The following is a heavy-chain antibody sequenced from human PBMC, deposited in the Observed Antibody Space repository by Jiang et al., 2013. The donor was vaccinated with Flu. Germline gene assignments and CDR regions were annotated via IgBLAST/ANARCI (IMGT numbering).Heavy chain of an antibody. V-gene: IGHV1-69-2*01. CDR3: ATGRGIDS. CDR2: VDPEDGET. D-gene: IGHD1-14*01. J-gene: IGHJ4*02. CDR1: GYTFTDYY. Sequence: GAEVKKPGATVKISCKVSGYTFTDYYMHWVQQVPGKGLEWMGLVDPEDGETKYAEKFHDRVTITADTSRDTAYTELSSLRSEDTAIYYCATGRGIDSWGQGTLVTVSS.